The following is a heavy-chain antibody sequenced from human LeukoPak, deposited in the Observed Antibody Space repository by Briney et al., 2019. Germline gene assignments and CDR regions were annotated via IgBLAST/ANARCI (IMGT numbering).Heavy chain of an antibody. J-gene: IGHJ4*02. CDR3: ARVVPSGSYYASFDY. D-gene: IGHD1-26*01. V-gene: IGHV4-59*01. CDR2: IHYTGST. CDR1: DGSIRSYY. Sequence: PSETLSLTCTVSDGSIRSYYWSWIRQPPGKGLEWIGYIHYTGSTNYNSSLKSRVTISVDTSKNQFSLKLSSVTAADTAVYYCARVVPSGSYYASFDYWGQGTLVTVSS.